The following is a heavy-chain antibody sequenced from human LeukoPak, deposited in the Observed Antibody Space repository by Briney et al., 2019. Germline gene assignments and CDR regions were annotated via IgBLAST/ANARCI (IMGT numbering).Heavy chain of an antibody. D-gene: IGHD3-16*01. CDR1: GDSVSSNRAA. Sequence: SQTLSLTCVISGDSVSSNRAAWSWIRQSPSRGLEWLGRTYYRSKWYNNYAVSVKSRITINPDTSKNQFSLQLNSVTPEDTAVYFCARDQTGDLQFDYWGQGTLVTVSS. CDR2: TYYRSKWYN. V-gene: IGHV6-1*01. J-gene: IGHJ4*02. CDR3: ARDQTGDLQFDY.